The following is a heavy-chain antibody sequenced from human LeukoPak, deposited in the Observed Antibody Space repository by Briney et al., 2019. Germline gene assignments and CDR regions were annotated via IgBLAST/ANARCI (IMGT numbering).Heavy chain of an antibody. CDR1: GFTFSSYA. Sequence: QPGGSLRLSCAASGFTFSSYAMSWVRQAPGKGLEWVSAISGSGGSTYYADSVKGRFTISRDSSKNTLYLQMNSLRAEDTAVYYCAKDPTLLGAFDYWGQGTLVTVSS. J-gene: IGHJ4*02. CDR3: AKDPTLLGAFDY. D-gene: IGHD7-27*01. V-gene: IGHV3-23*01. CDR2: ISGSGGST.